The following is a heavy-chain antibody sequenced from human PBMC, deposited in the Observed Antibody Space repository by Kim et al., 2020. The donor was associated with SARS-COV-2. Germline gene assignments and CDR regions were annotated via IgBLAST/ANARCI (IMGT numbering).Heavy chain of an antibody. CDR3: AKEGYDFWSGYYMSPYYYYYMDV. CDR2: ISGSGGST. Sequence: GGSLRLSCAASGFTFSSYAMSWVRQAPGKGLEWVSAISGSGGSTYYADSVKGRFTISRDNSKNTLYLQMNSLRAEDTAVYYCAKEGYDFWSGYYMSPYYYYYMDVWGKGTTVTVSS. CDR1: GFTFSSYA. J-gene: IGHJ6*03. V-gene: IGHV3-23*01. D-gene: IGHD3-3*01.